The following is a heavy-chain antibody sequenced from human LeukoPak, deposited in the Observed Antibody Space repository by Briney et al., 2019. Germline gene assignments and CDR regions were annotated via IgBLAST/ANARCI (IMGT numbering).Heavy chain of an antibody. J-gene: IGHJ4*02. CDR3: AKCHDYVWGSYRYPFDY. Sequence: GGSLRLSCAASRFTFSSYAMSWVRQAPGKGLEWVSGISGSGGSTYYADSVKGRFTISRDNSKNTLYLQMNSLRAEDTAVYYCAKCHDYVWGSYRYPFDYWGQGTLVTVSS. V-gene: IGHV3-23*01. CDR1: RFTFSSYA. CDR2: ISGSGGST. D-gene: IGHD3-16*02.